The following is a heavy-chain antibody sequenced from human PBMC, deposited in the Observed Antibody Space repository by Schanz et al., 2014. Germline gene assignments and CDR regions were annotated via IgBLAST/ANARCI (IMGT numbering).Heavy chain of an antibody. Sequence: QVQLQQWGAGLLKPSETLSLTCAVYGGSLSGYFWSWIRQPPGKGLEWIGDIGHSGNTKDNPSLKSRVPMSVETSKTQFSLNLSSVTAADTAVYYCARGRQKLGSFDYWGPGTLVSVSS. CDR1: GGSLSGYF. V-gene: IGHV4-34*01. D-gene: IGHD6-13*01. CDR2: IGHSGNT. CDR3: ARGRQKLGSFDY. J-gene: IGHJ4*02.